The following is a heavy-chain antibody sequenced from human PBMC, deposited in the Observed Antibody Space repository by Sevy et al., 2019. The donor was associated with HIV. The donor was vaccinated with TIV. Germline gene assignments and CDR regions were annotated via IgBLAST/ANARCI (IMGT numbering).Heavy chain of an antibody. CDR2: ISRSGRST. V-gene: IGHV3-23*01. D-gene: IGHD2-21*01. CDR3: AKGYCDGGSRPRDYYYYGMDV. Sequence: GGSLRLSCAASGFTFSTYAMNWVRQAPGKGLEWVSSISRSGRSTYSADSVEGRFTISRDNFKNTLYLQLSSRRVDDTAVYYCAKGYCDGGSRPRDYYYYGMDVWGQGTTVTVSS. CDR1: GFTFSTYA. J-gene: IGHJ6*02.